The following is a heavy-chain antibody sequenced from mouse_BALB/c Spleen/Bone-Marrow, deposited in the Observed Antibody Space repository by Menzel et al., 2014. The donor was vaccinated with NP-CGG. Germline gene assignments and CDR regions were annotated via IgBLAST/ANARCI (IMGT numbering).Heavy chain of an antibody. J-gene: IGHJ2*01. Sequence: EAQLVESGAELVKPGASVKLSCTASGFNIKDTYMHWVKQRPEQGLEWIGRVGPANGNTKYDPKFQGKATITADTSSNTAYLQLSSMTSEDTAVYYCARYRLGTYFDYWGQGTTLTVSS. CDR2: VGPANGNT. D-gene: IGHD2-14*01. CDR3: ARYRLGTYFDY. CDR1: GFNIKDTY. V-gene: IGHV14-3*02.